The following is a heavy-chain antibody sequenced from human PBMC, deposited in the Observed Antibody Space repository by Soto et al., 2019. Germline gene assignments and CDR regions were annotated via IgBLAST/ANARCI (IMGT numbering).Heavy chain of an antibody. D-gene: IGHD2-15*01. V-gene: IGHV3-30*18. J-gene: IGHJ4*02. Sequence: QVRLVESGGGVVQPGRSLRLSCAASGFTFSNYGMHWVRQAPGKGLEWVAVILYDGINKYYADSVKGRFTISRDNSKSTLYLQMNSLRTEDTAVYYCAKEWMVAATLFDYWGQGTLGTVSS. CDR3: AKEWMVAATLFDY. CDR1: GFTFSNYG. CDR2: ILYDGINK.